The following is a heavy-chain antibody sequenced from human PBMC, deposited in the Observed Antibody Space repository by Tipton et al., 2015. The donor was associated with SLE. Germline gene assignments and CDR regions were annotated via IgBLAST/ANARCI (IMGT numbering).Heavy chain of an antibody. V-gene: IGHV4-59*11. Sequence: TLSLTCTVSGASISSHCWCWIRQPPGKGLEWIGYICNSVNINYIPSLKSRVTISADTSKNQISLKLTSVTAADTAVYYCARDLPGVTTGQFDYWGQGTLVTVSS. J-gene: IGHJ4*02. D-gene: IGHD4-11*01. CDR3: ARDLPGVTTGQFDY. CDR1: GASISSHC. CDR2: ICNSVNI.